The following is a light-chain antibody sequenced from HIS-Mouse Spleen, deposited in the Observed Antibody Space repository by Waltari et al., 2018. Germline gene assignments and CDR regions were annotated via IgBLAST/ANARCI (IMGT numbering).Light chain of an antibody. CDR3: QSYDSSLSVV. Sequence: QSALPQPPSVSGAPGPRVTLSCTGSSPNLGDGYDPHWYQQLPGTAPKLLIYGNSNRPSGVPDRFSGSKSGTSASLAITGLQAEDEADYYCQSYDSSLSVVFGGGTKLTVL. V-gene: IGLV1-40*01. J-gene: IGLJ2*01. CDR1: SPNLGDGYD. CDR2: GNS.